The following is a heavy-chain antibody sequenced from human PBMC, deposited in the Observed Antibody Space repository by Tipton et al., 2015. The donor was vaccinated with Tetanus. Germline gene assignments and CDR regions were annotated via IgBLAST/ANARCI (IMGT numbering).Heavy chain of an antibody. J-gene: IGHJ5*02. CDR3: AREGMGYYLRIRPRRNSWFDP. CDR1: GGSFSGYY. D-gene: IGHD3-3*01. Sequence: TLSLTCAVYGGSFSGYYWGWIRQPPGKGLEWIGEINHSGSTNYNPSLKSRVTISVDTSKNQFSLKLSSVTAADTAVYYCAREGMGYYLRIRPRRNSWFDPWGQGTLGPVSS. CDR2: INHSGST. V-gene: IGHV4-34*01.